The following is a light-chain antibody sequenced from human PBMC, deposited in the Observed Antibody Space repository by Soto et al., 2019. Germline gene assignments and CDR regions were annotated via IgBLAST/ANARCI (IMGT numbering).Light chain of an antibody. Sequence: EIVLTQSPGTLSLSPGESATLSCRASQSVSSSSLAWYHQKPGQAPRLLLYGASSRATGIPDRFSGSGSGTDFTLTISRLEPEDFAVYYCQQYGSSPWTFGQGTKVEIK. CDR2: GAS. J-gene: IGKJ1*01. CDR1: QSVSSSS. V-gene: IGKV3-20*01. CDR3: QQYGSSPWT.